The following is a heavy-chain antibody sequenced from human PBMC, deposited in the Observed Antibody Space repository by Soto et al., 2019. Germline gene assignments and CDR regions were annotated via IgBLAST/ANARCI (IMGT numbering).Heavy chain of an antibody. CDR3: ASTLYDFWSGYLPKIGYYYYGMDV. CDR1: GFTFSSYA. D-gene: IGHD3-3*01. J-gene: IGHJ6*02. CDR2: ISGSGGST. Sequence: PGGSLRLSCAASGFTFSSYAMSWVRQAPGKGLEWVSAISGSGGSTYYADSVKGRFTISRDNSKNTLYLQMNSLRAEDTAVYYCASTLYDFWSGYLPKIGYYYYGMDVWGQGTTVTVSS. V-gene: IGHV3-23*01.